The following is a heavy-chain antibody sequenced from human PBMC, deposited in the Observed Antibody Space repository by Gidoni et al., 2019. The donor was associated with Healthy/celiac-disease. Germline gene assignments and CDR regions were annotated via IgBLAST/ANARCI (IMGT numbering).Heavy chain of an antibody. CDR2: ISGNSGSI. D-gene: IGHD3-22*01. Sequence: EVQLVESGGGLVQPGRSLRLSCAASGFTFDDYAMHWVRQAPGKGLEWVSGISGNSGSIGYADSVKGRFTISRDNAKNSLYLQMNSLRAEDTALYYCAKDISTYYYDSSGYSFDYWGQGTLVTVSS. CDR1: GFTFDDYA. CDR3: AKDISTYYYDSSGYSFDY. J-gene: IGHJ4*02. V-gene: IGHV3-9*01.